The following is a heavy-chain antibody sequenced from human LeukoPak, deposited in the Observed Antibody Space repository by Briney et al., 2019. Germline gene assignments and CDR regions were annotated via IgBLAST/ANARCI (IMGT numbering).Heavy chain of an antibody. CDR2: INHSGRT. CDR3: ARLVSPIRRSGQRYGMDV. Sequence: SETLSLTCAVYGGSFSGYYWSWIRQPPGKGLEWIGEINHSGRTNYNPSLKSRVTISVDTSKNQFSLKLSSVTAADTAVYYCARLVSPIRRSGQRYGMDVWGQGTTVTVSS. J-gene: IGHJ6*02. V-gene: IGHV4-34*01. CDR1: GGSFSGYY. D-gene: IGHD3-3*01.